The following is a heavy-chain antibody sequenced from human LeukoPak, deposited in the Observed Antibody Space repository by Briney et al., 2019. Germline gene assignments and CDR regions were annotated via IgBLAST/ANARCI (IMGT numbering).Heavy chain of an antibody. CDR1: GGSFSVYS. D-gene: IGHD6-19*01. CDR2: INQRRNT. CDR3: ARHGWHAWYFDL. V-gene: IGHV4-34*01. Sequence: SETLSLTCVVYGGSFSVYSWSWIRQPPGKGLEWIGEINQRRNTNYNPSLKSRVTISIDTSKNQFSLKLSSVTAADTAVYYCARHGWHAWYFDLWGRGTLVTVSS. J-gene: IGHJ2*01.